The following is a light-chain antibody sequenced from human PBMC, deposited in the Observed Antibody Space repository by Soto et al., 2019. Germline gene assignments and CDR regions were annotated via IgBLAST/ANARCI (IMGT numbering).Light chain of an antibody. CDR1: SSDIGGHNY. Sequence: QSVLTQPASVSGSPGQSITISCTGTSSDIGGHNYVSWYQHHPGEAPKLIIYEVSDRPSGVFHRFSGSKSGNTASLTISGLQAEDEADYYCSSYTSRGVFGPVIKVTVL. CDR2: EVS. J-gene: IGLJ1*01. CDR3: SSYTSRGV. V-gene: IGLV2-14*01.